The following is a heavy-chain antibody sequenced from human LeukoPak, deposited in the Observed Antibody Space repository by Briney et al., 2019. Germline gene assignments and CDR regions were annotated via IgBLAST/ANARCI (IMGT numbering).Heavy chain of an antibody. CDR1: GYSFSDYY. CDR3: ARERKSNWNDAFDV. Sequence: GASVKVSCKTSGYSFSDYYIHWLRQAPGQGLEWMGWINPASGGTKYAQKFQGGITVTRDSSTSAVYMEFHRLTSDDTAMYYCARERKSNWNDAFDVWGQGTMVTVSS. V-gene: IGHV1-2*02. J-gene: IGHJ3*01. D-gene: IGHD1-1*01. CDR2: INPASGGT.